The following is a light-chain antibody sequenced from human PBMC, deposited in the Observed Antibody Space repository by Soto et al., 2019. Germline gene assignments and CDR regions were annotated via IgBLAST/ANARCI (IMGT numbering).Light chain of an antibody. J-gene: IGKJ4*01. CDR1: QSVSSY. CDR2: DAS. V-gene: IGKV3-11*01. Sequence: EIVWTQSPATLSLSPGERATLSCRASQSVSSYLAWYQQKPGQAPRLLIYDASNRATGIPARFSGSGSGTDFTLTISSLEPEDFAVYYCQQRSNWAPFGGGTKVDIK. CDR3: QQRSNWAP.